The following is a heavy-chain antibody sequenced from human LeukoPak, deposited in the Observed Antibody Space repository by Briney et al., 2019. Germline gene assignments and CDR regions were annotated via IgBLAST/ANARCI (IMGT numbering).Heavy chain of an antibody. Sequence: ASVKVSCKASGYTFTSYGISWVRQAPGQGLEWMGWISAYNGNTNYEQKLQGRVTVTTDTSTSTAYMELRSLRSDDTAVYYCARVAIITMIVVVATDFDYWGQGTLVTVSS. V-gene: IGHV1-18*01. J-gene: IGHJ4*02. CDR3: ARVAIITMIVVVATDFDY. D-gene: IGHD3-22*01. CDR1: GYTFTSYG. CDR2: ISAYNGNT.